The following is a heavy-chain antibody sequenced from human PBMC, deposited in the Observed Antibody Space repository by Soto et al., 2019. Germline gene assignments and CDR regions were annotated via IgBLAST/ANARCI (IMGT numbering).Heavy chain of an antibody. V-gene: IGHV3-23*01. J-gene: IGHJ4*02. CDR2: INDVGGST. Sequence: ASVKVSCKASGGTFSSYAMTWVRQAPGKGLEWVSSINDVGGSTYYADSVKGRFTISRDSSRNTLFLQMNSLRAEDTAIYYCAKVSSRERGYSYGASDYWGQGIMVTVSS. CDR3: AKVSSRERGYSYGASDY. D-gene: IGHD5-18*01. CDR1: GGTFSSYA.